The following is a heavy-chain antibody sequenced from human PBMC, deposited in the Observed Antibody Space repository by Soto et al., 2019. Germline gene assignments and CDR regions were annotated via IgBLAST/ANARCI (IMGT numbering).Heavy chain of an antibody. CDR2: IYYSGST. CDR1: GGSISSDY. D-gene: IGHD1-26*01. V-gene: IGHV4-59*01. CDR3: ARRYGATFDY. Sequence: PSETLSLTCTVSGGSISSDYWSWIRQPPGRGLEWIGYIYYSGSTNYNPSLKSRVIISVDTSKNQFSLKLSSVTAADTAVYYCARRYGATFDYWGQGTLVTVSS. J-gene: IGHJ4*02.